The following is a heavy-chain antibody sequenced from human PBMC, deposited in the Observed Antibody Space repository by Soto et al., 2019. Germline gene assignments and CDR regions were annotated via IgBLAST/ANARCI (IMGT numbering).Heavy chain of an antibody. CDR2: ISYDGSNK. CDR1: GFTFSSYA. CDR3: ARDDYGSGSYYNKKDYYYYGMDV. Sequence: QVQLVESGGGVVQPGRSLRLSCAASGFTFSSYAMHWVRQAPGKGLEWVAVISYDGSNKYYADSVKGRFTISRDNSKNTLYLQMNSLRAEDTAVYYCARDDYGSGSYYNKKDYYYYGMDVWGQGTTVTVSS. D-gene: IGHD3-10*01. V-gene: IGHV3-30-3*01. J-gene: IGHJ6*02.